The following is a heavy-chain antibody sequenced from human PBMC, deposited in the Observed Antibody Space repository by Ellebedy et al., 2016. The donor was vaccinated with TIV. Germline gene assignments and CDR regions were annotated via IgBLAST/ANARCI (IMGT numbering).Heavy chain of an antibody. Sequence: GESLKISXAASAFTFSIHWMSWVRQAPEKGLEWVANINQDGREKYHLDSLRGRFTISRDNAKNALSLQMSNLGVEDTAVYYWARWAGNGWDVWGQGTLVTVSS. D-gene: IGHD4-23*01. CDR3: ARWAGNGWDV. V-gene: IGHV3-7*01. CDR1: AFTFSIHW. CDR2: INQDGREK. J-gene: IGHJ4*02.